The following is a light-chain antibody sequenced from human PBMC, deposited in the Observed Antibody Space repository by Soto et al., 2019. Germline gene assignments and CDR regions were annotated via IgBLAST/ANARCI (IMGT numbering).Light chain of an antibody. CDR3: QQSYSSPWT. CDR1: QSISNY. J-gene: IGKJ1*01. Sequence: DIQMTQSPSSLSASVGDRVTITCRASQSISNYLNWYQQKPGKAPNLLIYAASTLQSGVPSRFSGSGSGTDFTLTISSLQAEDFATDYCQQSYSSPWTFGQGTKVDIK. CDR2: AAS. V-gene: IGKV1-39*01.